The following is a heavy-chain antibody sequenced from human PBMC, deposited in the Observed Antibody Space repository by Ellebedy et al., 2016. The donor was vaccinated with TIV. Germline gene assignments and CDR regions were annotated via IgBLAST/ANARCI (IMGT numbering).Heavy chain of an antibody. J-gene: IGHJ4*02. D-gene: IGHD2/OR15-2a*01. CDR1: DFTVSRND. Sequence: GESLKISXAASDFTVSRNDMIWVRQAPGKGLEWVSLIYTTGATYYADSVKGRFTISRDNAKNSLYLQMNSLRDEDTAVYYCARDLMGLLPVAFDYWGQGTLVTVSS. CDR3: ARDLMGLLPVAFDY. CDR2: IYTTGAT. V-gene: IGHV3-53*01.